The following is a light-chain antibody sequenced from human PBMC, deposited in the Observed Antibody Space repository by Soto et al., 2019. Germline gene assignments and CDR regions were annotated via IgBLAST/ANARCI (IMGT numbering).Light chain of an antibody. CDR3: QQRSNWPFSWT. Sequence: EIVLTQSPATLSLSPGERATLSCRASQTVSTYLAWYQQKPGQAPRLLIYDASNRATGIPARFSGSGSGTDFTLTISSLGPEDFAVYYCQQRSNWPFSWTFGQGTKVEIK. CDR2: DAS. CDR1: QTVSTY. J-gene: IGKJ1*01. V-gene: IGKV3-11*01.